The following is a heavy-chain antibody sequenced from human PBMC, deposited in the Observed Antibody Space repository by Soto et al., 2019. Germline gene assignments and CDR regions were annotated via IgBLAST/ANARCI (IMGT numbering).Heavy chain of an antibody. Sequence: EVQLVESGGGSVQPGGSLRLACTASGFSFSDYVMHWVRQAAGKGLEWVSTIGAARDPYYTGSVKHRLTISRETARNPMFLQMNSVTVGDTAVDYCARAYTGRLPRRADYYYALDVWGQGIMVTVSS. D-gene: IGHD2-15*01. CDR2: IGAARDP. CDR3: ARAYTGRLPRRADYYYALDV. CDR1: GFSFSDYV. V-gene: IGHV3-13*05. J-gene: IGHJ6*02.